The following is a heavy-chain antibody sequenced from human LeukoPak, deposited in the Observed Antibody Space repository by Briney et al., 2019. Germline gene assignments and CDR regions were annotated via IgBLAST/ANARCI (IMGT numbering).Heavy chain of an antibody. D-gene: IGHD1-14*01. CDR1: RGSISSYF. CDR3: ARLIGSSTVADY. J-gene: IGHJ4*02. V-gene: IGHV4-59*08. Sequence: PSGTLSLTCTVSRGSISSYFWTWIRQPPGKGLEWIGYVYYSGSTTYNPSLKSRVTISVDTSRNQFFLKLDSVTAADTAVYYCARLIGSSTVADYWGQGTLVTVSS. CDR2: VYYSGST.